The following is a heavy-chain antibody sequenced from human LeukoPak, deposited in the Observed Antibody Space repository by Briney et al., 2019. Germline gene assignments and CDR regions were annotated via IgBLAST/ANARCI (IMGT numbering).Heavy chain of an antibody. Sequence: ASVKVSCKDSGYTFIGYYMHWVRQAPGQGLEWVGRINPNSGGTNYAQKFQGRVTMTRDTSISTAYMELSRLRSDDTAVYYCARVGYCGGDCYSFDYWGQGTLVTVSS. CDR3: ARVGYCGGDCYSFDY. V-gene: IGHV1-2*06. CDR1: GYTFIGYY. CDR2: INPNSGGT. D-gene: IGHD2-21*02. J-gene: IGHJ4*02.